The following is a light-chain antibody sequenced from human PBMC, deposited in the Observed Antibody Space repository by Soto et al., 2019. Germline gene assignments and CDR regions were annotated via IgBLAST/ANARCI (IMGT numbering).Light chain of an antibody. CDR3: QVWDTSSDQGV. CDR1: NVGSKS. CDR2: DDS. V-gene: IGLV3-21*02. J-gene: IGLJ1*01. Sequence: SYELTQPPSVSVAPGQTATVTCGGNNVGSKSVHWYQQKPGQAPVLVVYDDSDRPSGSPERFSASNSGNTATLPISRVEAGDEADYYCQVWDTSSDQGVYGTGTKVTVL.